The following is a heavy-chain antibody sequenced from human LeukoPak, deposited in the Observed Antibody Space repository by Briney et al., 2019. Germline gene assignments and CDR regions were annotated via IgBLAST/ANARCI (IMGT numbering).Heavy chain of an antibody. D-gene: IGHD1-1*01. CDR3: ARAGNNWSFDY. Sequence: PSETPSLTCTVSGDSVSIYYWSWIRQPPGKGLEWIGYIYYRGNTNYNPSLKSRVTMAVDTSKNQFSLKVSSVTAADTAVYYCARAGNNWSFDYWGQGTLVTVSS. V-gene: IGHV4-59*02. J-gene: IGHJ4*02. CDR1: GDSVSIYY. CDR2: IYYRGNT.